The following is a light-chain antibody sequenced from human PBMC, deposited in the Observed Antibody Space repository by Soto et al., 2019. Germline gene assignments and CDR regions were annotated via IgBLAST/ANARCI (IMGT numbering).Light chain of an antibody. CDR1: QNISIY. J-gene: IGKJ5*01. CDR2: DAS. V-gene: IGKV3-11*01. CDR3: QQCSNWPPEIT. Sequence: EIVLTQSPATLSLSPGERATLSCRASQNISIYLAWYQQRPGHAPRLLIYDASNRATGIPARFSGSGSGKDFTLTISSLEPEDFAVYYCQQCSNWPPEITFGQGTRLDIK.